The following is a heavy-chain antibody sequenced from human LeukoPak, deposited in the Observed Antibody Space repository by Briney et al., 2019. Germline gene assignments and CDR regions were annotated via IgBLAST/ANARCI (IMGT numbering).Heavy chain of an antibody. V-gene: IGHV1-2*02. D-gene: IGHD3-9*01. CDR3: ARDFRNFDWLLETNWFDP. CDR2: INPNSGDT. J-gene: IGHJ5*02. CDR1: GYTFTGYY. Sequence: ASVKVSCKASGYTFTGYYMHWVRQAPGQGLEWMGWINPNSGDTNYAQKLQGRVTMTTDTSTSTAYMELRSLRSDDTAVYYCARDFRNFDWLLETNWFDPWGQGTLVTVSS.